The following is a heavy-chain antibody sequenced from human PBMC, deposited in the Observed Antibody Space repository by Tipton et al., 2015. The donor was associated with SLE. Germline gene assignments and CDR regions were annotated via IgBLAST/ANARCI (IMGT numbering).Heavy chain of an antibody. J-gene: IGHJ3*02. V-gene: IGHV4-31*03. CDR2: IYYSGSA. CDR3: AREVITITDSDAFDI. CDR1: GGSISSNNFF. Sequence: TLSLTCTVSGGSISSNNFFWSWLRQHPGKGLEWIGYIYYSGSAFYNPSLKSRVTMSVDTSKNRFFMRLSSATAADTAVYYCAREVITITDSDAFDIWGQGTMVTVSS. D-gene: IGHD2-21*01.